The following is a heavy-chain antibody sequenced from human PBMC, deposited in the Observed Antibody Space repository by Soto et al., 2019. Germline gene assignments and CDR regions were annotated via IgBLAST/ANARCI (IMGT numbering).Heavy chain of an antibody. V-gene: IGHV5-10-1*01. D-gene: IGHD5-18*01. CDR3: ARHGGGYSYGSWFDP. Sequence: GESLKISCQGSGYTFTNNWISWVRQMPGKGLEWVGRIDPSDSYVDYSPAFQGHVTISVDKSINTAYLQWSSLKASDTAMYYCARHGGGYSYGSWFDPWGQGTLVTVSS. CDR1: GYTFTNNW. J-gene: IGHJ5*02. CDR2: IDPSDSYV.